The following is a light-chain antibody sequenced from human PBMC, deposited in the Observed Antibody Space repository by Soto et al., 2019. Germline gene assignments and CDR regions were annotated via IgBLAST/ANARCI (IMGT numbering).Light chain of an antibody. J-gene: IGLJ2*01. CDR2: GNS. Sequence: QSVLTQPPSVSGAPGQRVTISCTGSSSNIGAGYDVHWYQQLPGTAPKLLIYGNSNRPSGVPDRFSGYKSGTSASLAITGLQAEDEADYYCQTHDSSLSGVVFGGGTKLTVL. CDR3: QTHDSSLSGVV. CDR1: SSNIGAGYD. V-gene: IGLV1-40*01.